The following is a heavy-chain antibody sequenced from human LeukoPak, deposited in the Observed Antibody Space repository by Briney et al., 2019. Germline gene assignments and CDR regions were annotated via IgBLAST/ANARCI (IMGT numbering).Heavy chain of an antibody. CDR2: INPNSGGT. CDR3: ARSSGYDPAMGYGDY. J-gene: IGHJ4*02. D-gene: IGHD5-12*01. V-gene: IGHV1-2*02. Sequence: ASVKVSCKASGYTFTGYYMHWVRQAPGQGLECMGWINPNSGGTNYAQKFQGRVTMTRDTSISTAYMELSRLRSDDTAVYYCARSSGYDPAMGYGDYWGQGTLVTVSS. CDR1: GYTFTGYY.